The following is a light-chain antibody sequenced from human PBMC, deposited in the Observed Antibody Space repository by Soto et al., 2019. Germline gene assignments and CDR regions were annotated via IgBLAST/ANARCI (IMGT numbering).Light chain of an antibody. CDR1: QSVGRN. V-gene: IGKV3-11*01. CDR2: DAS. Sequence: EIVLTQSPATLSLSPGERATLSCRASQSVGRNLAWYQQRPGQAPRLLINDASNRAAGIPARFSGSGSGTDFTLTISNLEPEDFAVYYCQQRKNWPPVTFGQGTRLEIK. J-gene: IGKJ5*01. CDR3: QQRKNWPPVT.